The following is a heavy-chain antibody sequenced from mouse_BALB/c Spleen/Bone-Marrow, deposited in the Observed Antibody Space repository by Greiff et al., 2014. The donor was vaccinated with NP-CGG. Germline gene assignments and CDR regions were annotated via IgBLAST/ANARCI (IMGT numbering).Heavy chain of an antibody. CDR1: GFTFSDYY. Sequence: EVQGVESGGGLVKPGGSLKLSCAASGFTFSDYYMCWIRQTPEKRLEWVATVSDGGNYTYYPDSVKGRFTISRDNAKNNLYLQMSSLKSEDTAMYYCVRSGEGYGAMDYWGQGTSVTVSS. CDR2: VSDGGNYT. CDR3: VRSGEGYGAMDY. V-gene: IGHV5-4*02. D-gene: IGHD2-10*02. J-gene: IGHJ4*01.